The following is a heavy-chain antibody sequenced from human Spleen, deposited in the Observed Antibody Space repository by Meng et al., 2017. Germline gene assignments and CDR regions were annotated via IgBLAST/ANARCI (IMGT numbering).Heavy chain of an antibody. Sequence: QLVQSGAEVNKPGAPVKVSCKASGYTFPGYYMDWVRQAPGQGLEWMGRINPNSGGTNYAQKFQGRVTMTRDTSTSTVYMELSSLRSEDTAVYYCARDPWLVGFDYWGQGTLVTVSS. CDR1: GYTFPGYY. D-gene: IGHD6-19*01. CDR2: INPNSGGT. V-gene: IGHV1-2*06. CDR3: ARDPWLVGFDY. J-gene: IGHJ4*02.